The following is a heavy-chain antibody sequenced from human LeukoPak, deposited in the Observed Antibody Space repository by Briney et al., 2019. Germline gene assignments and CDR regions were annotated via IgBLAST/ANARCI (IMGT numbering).Heavy chain of an antibody. CDR2: ISSSSSTI. D-gene: IGHD2-2*01. CDR3: AKRPLLVRYYYYYMDV. V-gene: IGHV3-48*01. Sequence: GGSLRLSCAASGFTFSSYSMNWVRQAPGKGLEWVSYISSSSSTIYYADSVKGRFTISRDNAKNSLYLQMNSLRAEDTAVYYCAKRPLLVRYYYYYMDVWGKGTTVTVSS. CDR1: GFTFSSYS. J-gene: IGHJ6*03.